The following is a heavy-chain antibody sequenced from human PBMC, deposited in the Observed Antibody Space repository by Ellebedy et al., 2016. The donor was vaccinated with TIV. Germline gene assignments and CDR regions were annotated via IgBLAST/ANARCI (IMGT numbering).Heavy chain of an antibody. V-gene: IGHV1-18*01. CDR1: GYTFTSYG. Sequence: AASVKVSCKASGYTFTSYGISWVRQAPGQGLEWMGWNSAYNGNTNYAQKLQGRVTMTTDTSTSTAYMELRSLSSDDTAVYYCAVGGDSSGYYYGAFDLWGQGTMVTVSS. CDR2: NSAYNGNT. D-gene: IGHD3-22*01. J-gene: IGHJ3*01. CDR3: AVGGDSSGYYYGAFDL.